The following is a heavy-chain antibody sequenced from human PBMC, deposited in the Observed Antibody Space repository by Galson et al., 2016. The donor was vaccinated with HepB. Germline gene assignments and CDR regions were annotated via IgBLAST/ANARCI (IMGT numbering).Heavy chain of an antibody. CDR2: VIPLFGTT. D-gene: IGHD2-21*02. CDR3: ARGLAVVVTSLRGALDI. Sequence: SVKVSCKASGGTFANYGMHWVRQVPGQGLEWMGGVIPLFGTTNYGPKSQGRVTITADESTRTAYMELKSLKSDDTAVYYCARGLAVVVTSLRGALDIWGQGTMVVVSS. V-gene: IGHV1-69*13. CDR1: GGTFANYG. J-gene: IGHJ3*02.